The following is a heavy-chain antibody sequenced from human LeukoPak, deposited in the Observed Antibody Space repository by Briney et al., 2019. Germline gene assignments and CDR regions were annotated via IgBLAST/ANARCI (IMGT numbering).Heavy chain of an antibody. CDR2: MNPNSGNT. Sequence: ASVKVSCKASGYTFTSYDINWVRQATGQGLEWMGWMNPNSGNTGYAQKFQGRVTMTRNTSISTAYMELSSLRSEDTAVYYCARHPRNYYDNSGYYSDDVFDVWGQGTMVTVSS. V-gene: IGHV1-8*01. D-gene: IGHD3-22*01. J-gene: IGHJ3*01. CDR1: GYTFTSYD. CDR3: ARHPRNYYDNSGYYSDDVFDV.